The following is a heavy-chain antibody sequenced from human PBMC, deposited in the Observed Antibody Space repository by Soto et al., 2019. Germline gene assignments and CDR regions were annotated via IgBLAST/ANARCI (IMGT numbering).Heavy chain of an antibody. V-gene: IGHV3-74*01. D-gene: IGHD3-10*01. J-gene: IGHJ6*02. CDR1: GFTFSDYW. Sequence: EVQLVESGGGLVQPGGSLRLSCATSGFTFSDYWIHWVRQAPGKGLVWVSRINGDGGSTDYADSVKGRFTISRANAEHTVYLQMNSLSAEDTAVYYCARGIRGKYGMDVWGHGTTITVSS. CDR2: INGDGGST. CDR3: ARGIRGKYGMDV.